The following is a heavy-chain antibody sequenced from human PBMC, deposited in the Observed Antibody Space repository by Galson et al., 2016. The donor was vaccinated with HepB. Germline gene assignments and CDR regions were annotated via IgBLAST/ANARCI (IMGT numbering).Heavy chain of an antibody. Sequence: SLRLSCAASGFTFSSYAMHWVRQAPGKGLEWVAVISYDGSNKYYADSVKGRFTISRDNSKNTLYLQMNSLRVEDTAMYYCARGSYSGSGSYGWFDPWGQGTLVTVSS. CDR3: ARGSYSGSGSYGWFDP. CDR2: ISYDGSNK. CDR1: GFTFSSYA. D-gene: IGHD3-10*01. V-gene: IGHV3-30-3*01. J-gene: IGHJ5*02.